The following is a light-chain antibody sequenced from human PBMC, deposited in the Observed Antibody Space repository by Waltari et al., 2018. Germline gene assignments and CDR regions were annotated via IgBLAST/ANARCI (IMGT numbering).Light chain of an antibody. V-gene: IGLV2-14*01. CDR2: EVS. CDR1: SSDVGRYNY. J-gene: IGLJ3*02. CDR3: SSYTSSSTLWV. Sequence: QSALTQPASVSGSPGPSITISCTGTSSDVGRYNYVSWYQQHPGKAPKLMIYEVSNRPSGVSNRFSGSKSGNTASLTISGLQAEDEADYYCSSYTSSSTLWVFGGGTKLTVL.